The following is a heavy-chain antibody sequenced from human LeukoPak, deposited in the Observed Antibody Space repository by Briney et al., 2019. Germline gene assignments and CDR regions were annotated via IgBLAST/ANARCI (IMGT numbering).Heavy chain of an antibody. D-gene: IGHD6-19*01. V-gene: IGHV3-21*01. CDR1: GFTFSSYS. Sequence: GGSLRLSCAASGFTFSSYSMNWVRQAPGKGLEWVSSISSNSSYIYYADSVKGRFTVSRDNAKNSLYLQMNSLRAEDTAVYYCARDGIAVATLDYWGQGTLVTVSS. CDR2: ISSNSSYI. J-gene: IGHJ4*02. CDR3: ARDGIAVATLDY.